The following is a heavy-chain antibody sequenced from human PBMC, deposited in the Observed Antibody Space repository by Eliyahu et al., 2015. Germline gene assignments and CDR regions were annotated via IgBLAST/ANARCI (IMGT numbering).Heavy chain of an antibody. CDR3: AREGGDYCSGGSCFLLY. CDR1: GGAFSRYA. V-gene: IGHV1-69*01. Sequence: QVQLVQSGAEVKKPGSSVXVSCKASGGAFSRYAVSWVRQXPGQGLEWMGGIAPIFGTANYAQKFQGRVTITADESTSTAYMELSSLRTDDTAVYYCAREGGDYCSGGSCFLLYWGQGTLVSVSS. J-gene: IGHJ4*02. D-gene: IGHD2-15*01. CDR2: IAPIFGTA.